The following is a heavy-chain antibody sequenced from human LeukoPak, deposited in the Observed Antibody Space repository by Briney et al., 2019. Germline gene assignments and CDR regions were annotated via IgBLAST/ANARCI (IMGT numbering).Heavy chain of an antibody. CDR1: GFNFNDAW. D-gene: IGHD2-21*02. CDR3: TARVVTTNEF. CDR2: VKSGGTT. J-gene: IGHJ4*02. Sequence: GGSLRLSCLGSGFNFNDAWMNWVRQAPGKGLVWVGRVKSGGTTDDTAPMKGRFTISRDDSKRTVYLQMNSLKTEDTAMYFCTARVVTTNEFWGQGTLVTVSS. V-gene: IGHV3-15*01.